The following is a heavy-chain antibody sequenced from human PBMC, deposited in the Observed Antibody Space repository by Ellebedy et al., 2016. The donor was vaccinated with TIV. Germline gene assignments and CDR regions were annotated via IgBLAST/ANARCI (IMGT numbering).Heavy chain of an antibody. J-gene: IGHJ3*02. Sequence: SLKISCAASGFKFDDYAMHWVRQVPGKGLEWVSGISWNSGIIGYADSVKGRFTTSRDNAKNSLYLHMNSLSPEDTALYYCVKEWALPAALSNAFDIWGQGTMVTVSS. CDR1: GFKFDDYA. V-gene: IGHV3-9*01. CDR2: ISWNSGII. CDR3: VKEWALPAALSNAFDI.